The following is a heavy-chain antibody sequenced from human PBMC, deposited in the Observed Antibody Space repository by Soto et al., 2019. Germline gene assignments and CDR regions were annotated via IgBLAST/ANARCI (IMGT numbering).Heavy chain of an antibody. D-gene: IGHD2-21*02. J-gene: IGHJ4*02. CDR1: GFTFSPYT. CDR3: ARGGGFCGADCYKGGIDY. CDR2: ISYDGSDK. Sequence: QVQLVESGGGVVQPGRSLRLSCAASGFTFSPYTMHWVRQTPGKGLEWVAVISYDGSDKYYADSVRGRFTISRDNSKNTLFMQMNSLRAKDTALYYCARGGGFCGADCYKGGIDYWGQGTLVTVSS. V-gene: IGHV3-30-3*01.